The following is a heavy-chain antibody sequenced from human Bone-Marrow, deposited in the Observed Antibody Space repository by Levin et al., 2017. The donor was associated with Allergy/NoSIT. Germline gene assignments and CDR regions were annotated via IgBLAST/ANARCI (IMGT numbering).Heavy chain of an antibody. CDR2: INPNSGGT. V-gene: IGHV1-2*02. D-gene: IGHD1-7*01. Sequence: GGSLRLSCKASGSTFTNYYMHWVRQAPGQGLEWMGWINPNSGGTNSAQNFQGRVTMTRDTSISTAYMELTRLTSDDTAVYYCASDRAKRIISGTTPDFWGQGTLVTVSS. CDR3: ASDRAKRIISGTTPDF. J-gene: IGHJ4*02. CDR1: GSTFTNYY.